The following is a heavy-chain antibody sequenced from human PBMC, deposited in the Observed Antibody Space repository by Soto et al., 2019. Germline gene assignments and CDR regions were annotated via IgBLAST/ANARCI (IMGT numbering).Heavy chain of an antibody. CDR1: GFTFSSYA. D-gene: IGHD3-22*01. V-gene: IGHV3-64D*08. Sequence: GGSLRLSCSASGFTFSSYAMHWVRQAPGKGLEYVSAISSNGGSTYYADSVKGRFTISRDNSKNTLYLQMSSLRAEDTAVYYCVRGDYYDSSGYYYSQTRTHALFDYWGQGTLVTVSS. CDR2: ISSNGGST. CDR3: VRGDYYDSSGYYYSQTRTHALFDY. J-gene: IGHJ4*02.